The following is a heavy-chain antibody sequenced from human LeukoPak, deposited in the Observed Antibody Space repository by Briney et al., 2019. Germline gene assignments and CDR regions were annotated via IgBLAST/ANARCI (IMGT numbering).Heavy chain of an antibody. Sequence: EASVKVSCXASGYTFTTYYIHWVRLAPGQGLEWMGIINPSGGSTSYAQKFQGRVTMTRDTSTSTVYMELSSLRSEDTAVYYCATPIGYSGYDFDYWGQGTLVTVSS. CDR3: ATPIGYSGYDFDY. CDR1: GYTFTTYY. J-gene: IGHJ4*02. CDR2: INPSGGST. D-gene: IGHD5-12*01. V-gene: IGHV1-46*01.